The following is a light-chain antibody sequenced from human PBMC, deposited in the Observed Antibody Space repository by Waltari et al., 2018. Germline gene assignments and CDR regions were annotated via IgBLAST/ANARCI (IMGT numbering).Light chain of an antibody. CDR2: DVS. CDR3: SSYTTSNTLV. CDR1: SSDVGAYKY. J-gene: IGLJ1*01. Sequence: SAIPHPASVSGSPGPSIPISCTATSSDVGAYKYVSWYQQHPGKAPKLMIYDVSNRPSGVSNRFSGSKSGNTASLTISGLQAEDEADYYCSSYTTSNTLVFGTGTNVIVL. V-gene: IGLV2-14*03.